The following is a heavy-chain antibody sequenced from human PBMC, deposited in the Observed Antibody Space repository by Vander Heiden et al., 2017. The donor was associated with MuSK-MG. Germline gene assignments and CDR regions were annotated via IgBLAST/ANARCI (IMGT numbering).Heavy chain of an antibody. V-gene: IGHV3-74*01. J-gene: IGHJ3*02. CDR3: AIVAGDDAFDI. CDR1: GFTLGSYW. D-gene: IGHD6-19*01. Sequence: EVQLVESGGGLVQPGGSLRLSCAASGFTLGSYWMHVGRQTTWKELVWVSRINSNGSSTSYADSVKGRFTMSRDNAKNTLYLQMNSLRAEDTAVYYCAIVAGDDAFDIWGQGTMVTVSS. CDR2: INSNGSST.